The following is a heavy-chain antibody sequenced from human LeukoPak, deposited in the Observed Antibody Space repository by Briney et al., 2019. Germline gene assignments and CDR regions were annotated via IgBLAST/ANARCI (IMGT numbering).Heavy chain of an antibody. Sequence: SETLSLTCTVSGGSISSYYWSWIRQPAGKGLGWIGRIYTSGSTNYNPSLKSRVTMSVDTSKNQFSLKLSSVTAADTAVYYCAREDDTAMQFDYWGQGTLVTVSS. V-gene: IGHV4-4*07. CDR1: GGSISSYY. CDR2: IYTSGST. CDR3: AREDDTAMQFDY. J-gene: IGHJ4*02. D-gene: IGHD5-18*01.